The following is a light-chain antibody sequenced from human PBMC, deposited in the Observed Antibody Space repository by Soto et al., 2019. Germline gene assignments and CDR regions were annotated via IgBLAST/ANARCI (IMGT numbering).Light chain of an antibody. CDR2: EDN. V-gene: IGLV6-57*02. CDR1: SGSIASNY. CDR3: QSYDSSNFVV. Sequence: NFMLTQPHSVSESPGKTVTISCTGSSGSIASNYVQLYQQRPGSAPTTVIYEDNQRPSGVPDRFSGSIDSSSNSASLTISGLKTEDEADYYCQSYDSSNFVVFGGGTKLTVL. J-gene: IGLJ2*01.